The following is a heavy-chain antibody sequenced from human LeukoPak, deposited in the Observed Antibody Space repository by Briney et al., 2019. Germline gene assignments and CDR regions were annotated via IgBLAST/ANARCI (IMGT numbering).Heavy chain of an antibody. V-gene: IGHV3-48*02. CDR3: ARAYSSSSGRDAFDS. D-gene: IGHD6-6*01. J-gene: IGHJ3*02. CDR2: ISSSSSTI. Sequence: GGSLRLSCAASGFTFNSYNMNWVRQAPGKGLEWGSYISSSSSTIYYADSVKGRFTISRDCAKTSLFLQMNSLGDEATAVYYCARAYSSSSGRDAFDSWGLGTLVTVSS. CDR1: GFTFNSYN.